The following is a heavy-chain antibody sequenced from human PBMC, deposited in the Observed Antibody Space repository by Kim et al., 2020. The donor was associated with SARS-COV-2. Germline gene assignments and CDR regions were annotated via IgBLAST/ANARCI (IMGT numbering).Heavy chain of an antibody. V-gene: IGHV3-7*04. J-gene: IGHJ4*02. Sequence: YYVDSVKGRLTISRDTVKNSLDLQMNTLRAEDTAVYYCARDSSASPATFDYWGQGALVTVSS. CDR3: ARDSSASPATFDY. D-gene: IGHD3-22*01.